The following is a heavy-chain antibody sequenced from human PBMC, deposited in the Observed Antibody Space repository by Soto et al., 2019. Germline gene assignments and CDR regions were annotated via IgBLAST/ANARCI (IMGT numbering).Heavy chain of an antibody. CDR3: ARGGRIYYGMDV. Sequence: QVQLVESGGGVVQPGRSLRLSCAASGFIFSSYAMHWVRQAPGKGLEWVAVISYDGSNKYYADSVKGRFTISRDNSKNTLYLQMNSLRAEDTAVYYGARGGRIYYGMDVWGQGTTVTVSS. J-gene: IGHJ6*02. V-gene: IGHV3-30-3*01. D-gene: IGHD3-16*01. CDR2: ISYDGSNK. CDR1: GFIFSSYA.